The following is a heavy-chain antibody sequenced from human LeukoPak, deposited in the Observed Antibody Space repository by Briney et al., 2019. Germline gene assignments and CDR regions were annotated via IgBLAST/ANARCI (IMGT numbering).Heavy chain of an antibody. V-gene: IGHV3-30*18. D-gene: IGHD2-15*01. CDR1: GFTLSSYG. J-gene: IGHJ6*04. Sequence: GGSLRLSCAASGFTLSSYGMHWVRQAPGKGLEWVAVISYDGSNKYYADSVKGRFAISRDNSKNTLYLQMNSLRAEDTAVYYCAKDIGYCSGGSCYPAGMDVWGKGTTVTVSS. CDR3: AKDIGYCSGGSCYPAGMDV. CDR2: ISYDGSNK.